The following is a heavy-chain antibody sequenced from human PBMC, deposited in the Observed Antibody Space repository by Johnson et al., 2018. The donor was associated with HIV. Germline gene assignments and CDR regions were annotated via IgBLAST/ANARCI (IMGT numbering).Heavy chain of an antibody. CDR2: IRWKSGSI. D-gene: IGHD6-19*01. CDR3: ARDRQAVRGTFDI. J-gene: IGHJ3*02. Sequence: VQLVESGGGLVQPGRSLRLSCAASGFTFDDYAMHWVRQAPGKGLEWVSGIRWKSGSIGYADSVKGRFTISRDNAKNSLYLQMNSLRAEDTALYYCARDRQAVRGTFDIWGQGTMVTVSS. CDR1: GFTFDDYA. V-gene: IGHV3-9*01.